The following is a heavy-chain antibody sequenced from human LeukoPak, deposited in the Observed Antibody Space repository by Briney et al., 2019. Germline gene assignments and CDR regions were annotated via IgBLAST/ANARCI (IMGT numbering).Heavy chain of an antibody. Sequence: GGSLRLSCAASGFTFDDYGMSWVRQAPGKGLERVSGINWNGGSTGYADSVKGRFTISRDNAKNSLYLQMNSLRAEDTALYYCATTPGIAVAGRLDYWGQGTLVTVSS. J-gene: IGHJ4*02. D-gene: IGHD6-19*01. CDR2: INWNGGST. V-gene: IGHV3-20*04. CDR3: ATTPGIAVAGRLDY. CDR1: GFTFDDYG.